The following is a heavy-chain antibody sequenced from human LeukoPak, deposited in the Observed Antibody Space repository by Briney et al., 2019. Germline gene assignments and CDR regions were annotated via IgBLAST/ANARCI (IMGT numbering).Heavy chain of an antibody. CDR2: ISSGSSTI. J-gene: IGHJ5*02. CDR3: ARAPPLGNWFDP. D-gene: IGHD7-27*01. CDR1: GFTFSSYS. Sequence: GGSLRLSCAASGFTFSSYSMNWVRQAPGKGLEWVSYISSGSSTIYYADSVKGRFTISRGNAKNSLYLQMNSLRAEDTAVYYCARAPPLGNWFDPWGQGTLVTVSS. V-gene: IGHV3-48*04.